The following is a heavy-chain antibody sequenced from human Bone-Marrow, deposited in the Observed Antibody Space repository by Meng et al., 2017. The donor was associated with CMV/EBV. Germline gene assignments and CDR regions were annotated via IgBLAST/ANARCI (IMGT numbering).Heavy chain of an antibody. J-gene: IGHJ2*01. CDR2: ISAYNGNT. V-gene: IGHV1-18*01. CDR3: ASSRYCSSTSCYPGHFDL. Sequence: ASVKVSCKASGYTFTSYGISWVRQAPGQGLEWMGWISAYNGNTNYAQKLQGRVTMTTDTSTSTAYMELRSLRSDDTAVYYCASSRYCSSTSCYPGHFDLWGRGTRVTVSS. D-gene: IGHD2-2*01. CDR1: GYTFTSYG.